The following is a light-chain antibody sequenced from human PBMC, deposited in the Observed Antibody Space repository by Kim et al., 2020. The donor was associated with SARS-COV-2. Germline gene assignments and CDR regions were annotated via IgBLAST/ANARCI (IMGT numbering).Light chain of an antibody. J-gene: IGLJ2*01. CDR3: GSLAPNNCFL. Sequence: QSALTQPPSASGSPGQSVTISCTGTSSDVGGYNFVSWWLQHPGKAPKLIISEVTKRPSGVPDRFSGSKSGNTASLTVSGLQAEDEGDYYCGSLAPNNCFLFGGGTQLTVL. CDR2: EVT. V-gene: IGLV2-8*01. CDR1: SSDVGGYNF.